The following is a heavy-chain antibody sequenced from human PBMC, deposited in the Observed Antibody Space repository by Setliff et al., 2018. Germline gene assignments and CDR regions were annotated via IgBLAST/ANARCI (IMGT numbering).Heavy chain of an antibody. CDR1: GDSISDNYYY. V-gene: IGHV4-39*07. CDR2: VSFSGST. Sequence: LSLTCIVSGDSISDNYYYWTWIRQSPGKGLEWIGTVSFSGSTFYNPSLESRLTILLDTSKNHFSLTVTSVTAADAAMYFCARDPGFRSGTWSLDVWGQGILVTVSS. CDR3: ARDPGFRSGTWSLDV. D-gene: IGHD3-16*02. J-gene: IGHJ4*02.